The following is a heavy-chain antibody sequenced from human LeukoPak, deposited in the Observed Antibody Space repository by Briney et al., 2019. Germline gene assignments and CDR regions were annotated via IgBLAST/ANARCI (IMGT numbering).Heavy chain of an antibody. V-gene: IGHV3-23*01. J-gene: IGHJ4*02. Sequence: GGSLRLSCAASGFTFSNFAMSWVRQAPGKGLEWVSVISGSGGSTCYADSVKGRFTISRDNSKNTLYVQMNSLRAEDTAVYYCAKEQSYYDSSGYYDYWGQGTLVTVSS. CDR2: ISGSGGST. CDR1: GFTFSNFA. CDR3: AKEQSYYDSSGYYDY. D-gene: IGHD3-22*01.